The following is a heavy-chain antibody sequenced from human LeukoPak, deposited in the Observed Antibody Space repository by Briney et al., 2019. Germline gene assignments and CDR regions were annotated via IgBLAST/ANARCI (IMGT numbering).Heavy chain of an antibody. CDR1: GVSISSHY. D-gene: IGHD4-11*01. CDR2: IYYSGAS. V-gene: IGHV4-59*11. J-gene: IGHJ5*02. CDR3: ARALRDSNYGWFDP. Sequence: SETLSLTCTVSGVSISSHYWSWIRQPPGKGLEWIGYIYYSGASNYSPSLKSRVTMSVDTSKNQSSLKLSSVTAADTALYYCARALRDSNYGWFDPWGQGTLVTVSS.